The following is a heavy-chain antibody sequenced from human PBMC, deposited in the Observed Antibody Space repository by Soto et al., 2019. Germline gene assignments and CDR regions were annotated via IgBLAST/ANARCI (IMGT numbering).Heavy chain of an antibody. D-gene: IGHD2-21*01. CDR1: GYRFIYYP. V-gene: IGHV1-3*04. J-gene: IGHJ5*02. Sequence: QVQLVQSGAEVKKPGASVTVSCKTSGYRFIYYPINWVRQAPGQGLEWMGGINIGNGNTQYSQTFQGIVTISSDTSATSVYTELSSLRSEDTAVYYCAREPLCGGKCYVNYFDPWGQGTLVTVSS. CDR2: INIGNGNT. CDR3: AREPLCGGKCYVNYFDP.